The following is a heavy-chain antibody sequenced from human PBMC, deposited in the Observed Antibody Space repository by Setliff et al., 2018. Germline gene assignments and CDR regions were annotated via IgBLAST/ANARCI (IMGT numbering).Heavy chain of an antibody. V-gene: IGHV4-39*07. CDR2: IYYSGST. CDR1: RHSIISRSYY. D-gene: IGHD6-13*01. J-gene: IGHJ4*02. Sequence: ETLSLMWTVSRHSIISRSYYWGWIRQPPGKGLEWIGSIYYSGSTYYNPSLKSRVTISVDTSKNQFSLKLSSVTAADTAVYYCARGGRISYRPSTSWYILDYWGQGTLVTVSS. CDR3: ARGGRISYRPSTSWYILDY.